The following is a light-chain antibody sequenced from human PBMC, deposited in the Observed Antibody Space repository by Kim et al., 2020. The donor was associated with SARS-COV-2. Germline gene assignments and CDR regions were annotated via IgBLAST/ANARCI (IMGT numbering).Light chain of an antibody. Sequence: QSVLTKPHSASGTPGQRVTISCSGSSSNIGSNYVYWYQQLPGTAPKLLIYRNNQRPSGVPDRFSGSKSGTSASLAISGLRSEDEADYYCAAWDDSLSGLVFGGGTQLTVL. J-gene: IGLJ3*02. CDR3: AAWDDSLSGLV. CDR1: SSNIGSNY. CDR2: RNN. V-gene: IGLV1-47*01.